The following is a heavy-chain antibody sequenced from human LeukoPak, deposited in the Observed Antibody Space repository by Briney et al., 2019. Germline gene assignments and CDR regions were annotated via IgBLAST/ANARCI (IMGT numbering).Heavy chain of an antibody. D-gene: IGHD5-18*01. V-gene: IGHV4-59*08. CDR3: ARRAPYSYEWSTLDY. CDR2: IYYSGST. Sequence: PSETLSLTCTVSGGSISSYYWSWIRQPPGKGLEWIGYIYYSGSTNYNPSLKSRVTISVDTSKNQFSLKLSSVTAADTAVYYCARRAPYSYEWSTLDYWGQGNLVTVSS. J-gene: IGHJ4*02. CDR1: GGSISSYY.